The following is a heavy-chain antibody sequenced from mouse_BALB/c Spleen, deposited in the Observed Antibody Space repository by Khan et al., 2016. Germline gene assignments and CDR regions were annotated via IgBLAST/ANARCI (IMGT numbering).Heavy chain of an antibody. CDR2: ISYSGST. D-gene: IGHD1-1*01. V-gene: IGHV3-2*02. CDR3: ARDYYGSSYFGY. Sequence: EVQLQESGPGLVKPSQSLSLTCTVTGYSITSDYAWNWIRQFPGNKLEWMGNISYSGSTSYNPSLKSRISITRDTSKNQFFLQLNSVTTEDAATYYCARDYYGSSYFGYWGQGTTLTVSS. CDR1: GYSITSDYA. J-gene: IGHJ2*01.